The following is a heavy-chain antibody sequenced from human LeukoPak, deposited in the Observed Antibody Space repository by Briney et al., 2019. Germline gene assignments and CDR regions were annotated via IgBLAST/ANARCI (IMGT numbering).Heavy chain of an antibody. CDR2: INPNSGGT. CDR1: GYTFTGYY. D-gene: IGHD1-26*01. V-gene: IGHV1-2*02. Sequence: ASVKVSCKASGYTFTGYYMHWVRQAPGQGLEWMGWINPNSGGTNYAQKFQGRVAMTRDTSISTAYMELSRLRSDDTAVYYCARVGSEWELGFGYYFGYWGQGTLVTVSS. J-gene: IGHJ4*02. CDR3: ARVGSEWELGFGYYFGY.